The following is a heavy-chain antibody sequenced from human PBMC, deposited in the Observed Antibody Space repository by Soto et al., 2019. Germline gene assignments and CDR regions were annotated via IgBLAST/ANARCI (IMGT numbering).Heavy chain of an antibody. V-gene: IGHV6-1*01. J-gene: IGHJ4*01. CDR1: GDSVSNKDAA. CDR2: TWYKSKWSN. D-gene: IGHD5-18*01. CDR3: ARQPGRYGYPTVSDC. Sequence: PSQTLSLTCAISGDSVSNKDAAWNWIRQSPSRGLEWPGRTWYKSKWSNDYAESVKSRISINPDTSKNQISLKLSSVTAADTAVYHCARQPGRYGYPTVSDCWGQGTLVTVSS.